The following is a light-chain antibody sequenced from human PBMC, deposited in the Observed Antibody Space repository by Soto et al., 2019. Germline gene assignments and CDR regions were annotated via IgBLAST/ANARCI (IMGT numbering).Light chain of an antibody. Sequence: DIQMTQSPSTLSASVGDRVTITCRASQSISSWLAWYQQKPGKAPKLLIFDASSLESGTPSRFSGRRSGTQFTLTINGLQPEDFAVYYCQRYNNWPLTFGGGTKVDIK. J-gene: IGKJ4*01. V-gene: IGKV1-5*01. CDR2: DAS. CDR1: QSISSW. CDR3: QRYNNWPLT.